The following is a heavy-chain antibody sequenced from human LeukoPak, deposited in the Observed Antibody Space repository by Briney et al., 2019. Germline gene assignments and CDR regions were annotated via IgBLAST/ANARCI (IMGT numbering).Heavy chain of an antibody. V-gene: IGHV3-48*03. Sequence: PGGSLRLSCAASGFPFSTYEMNWVRQAPGKGLEWVSYISSDSTIYYADSVKGRFTISRDNAKNSLYLQMNSLRAEDTAVYYCARLNSSGYYEFDYSGQGTLVTVSS. D-gene: IGHD3-22*01. CDR3: ARLNSSGYYEFDY. CDR1: GFPFSTYE. J-gene: IGHJ4*02. CDR2: ISSDSTI.